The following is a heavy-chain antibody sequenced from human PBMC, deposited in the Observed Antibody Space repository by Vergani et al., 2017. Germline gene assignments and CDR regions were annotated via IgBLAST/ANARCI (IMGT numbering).Heavy chain of an antibody. CDR1: GFTFSRYS. J-gene: IGHJ4*02. D-gene: IGHD3-3*01. V-gene: IGHV3-48*01. CDR2: ISSSSSTI. CDR3: ARVGITIFGVVIIWETFDY. Sequence: EVQLVESGGGLVQPGGSLRLSCAASGFTFSRYSMNWVRQAPGKGLEWVSYISSSSSTIYYADSVKGRFTISRDNAKNSLYLQMNSLRAEDTAVYYCARVGITIFGVVIIWETFDYWGQGTLVTVSS.